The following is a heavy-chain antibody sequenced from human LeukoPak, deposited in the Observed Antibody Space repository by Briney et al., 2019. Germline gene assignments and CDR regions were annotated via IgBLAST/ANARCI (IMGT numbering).Heavy chain of an antibody. CDR2: IYHSGST. D-gene: IGHD2-15*01. CDR3: ARGVGIDY. V-gene: IGHV4-38-2*01. J-gene: IGHJ4*02. CDR1: GYSISSGYY. Sequence: PSETLSLTCAVSGYSISSGYYWGWIRQPPGKGLEWIGSIYHSGSTYYNPSLKSRVTISVDTSKSQFSLKLSSVTAADTAMYYCARGVGIDYWGQGTLVTVSS.